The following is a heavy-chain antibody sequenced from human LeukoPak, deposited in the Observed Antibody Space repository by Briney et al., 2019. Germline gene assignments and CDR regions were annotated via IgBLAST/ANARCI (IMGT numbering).Heavy chain of an antibody. D-gene: IGHD2-2*01. CDR2: ISSSSSTI. CDR1: GFTFSSYS. Sequence: GGSLRLSCAASGFTFSSYSMNWVRQAPGKGLEWVSYISSSSSTIYYADSVKGRFTISRDNAKNSLYLQMNSLRAEDAAVYYCARDHHSLGYCSSTSCYYYYYYMDVWGKGTTVTVSS. J-gene: IGHJ6*03. V-gene: IGHV3-48*01. CDR3: ARDHHSLGYCSSTSCYYYYYYMDV.